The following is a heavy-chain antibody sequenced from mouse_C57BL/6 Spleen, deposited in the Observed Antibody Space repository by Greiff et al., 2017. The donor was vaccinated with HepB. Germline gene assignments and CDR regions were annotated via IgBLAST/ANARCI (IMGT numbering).Heavy chain of an antibody. D-gene: IGHD1-1*01. CDR1: GFTFSSYT. J-gene: IGHJ2*01. V-gene: IGHV5-9*01. Sequence: EVKLMESGGGLVKPGGSLKLSCAASGFTFSSYTMSWVRQTPEKRLEWVATISGGGGNTYYPDSVKGRFTISRDNAKNTLYLQMSSLRSEDTALYYCARHDYGSSYGYFDYWGQGTTLTVSS. CDR2: ISGGGGNT. CDR3: ARHDYGSSYGYFDY.